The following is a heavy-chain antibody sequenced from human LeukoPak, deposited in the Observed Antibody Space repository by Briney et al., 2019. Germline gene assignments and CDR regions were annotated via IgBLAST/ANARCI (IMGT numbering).Heavy chain of an antibody. CDR1: GYTFTGSY. CDR3: ARDFYSESSGRFDP. D-gene: IGHD3-22*01. Sequence: ASVKVSCKASGYTFTGSYMHWVRQAPGQGLEWMGWINPNNGGTRYAQKFQGRVTMTRDTSITTDYMEVSRLSSDDTAVYYCARDFYSESSGRFDPWGQGTLVTVSS. CDR2: INPNNGGT. J-gene: IGHJ5*02. V-gene: IGHV1-2*02.